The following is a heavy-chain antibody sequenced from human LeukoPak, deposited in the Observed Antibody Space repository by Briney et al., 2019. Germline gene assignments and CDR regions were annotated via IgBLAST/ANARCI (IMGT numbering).Heavy chain of an antibody. CDR1: GYTFTTYD. CDR2: MNPNSGTT. J-gene: IGHJ1*01. D-gene: IGHD3-10*01. Sequence: ASVKVSCKASGYTFTTYDINWVRQATGQGLEWMGWMNPNSGTTGYAQKFQGRVTMTEDTSTDTAYMELSSLRSEDTAVYYCATRVVRGVMRSAEYFQHWGQGTLVTVSS. V-gene: IGHV1-8*02. CDR3: ATRVVRGVMRSAEYFQH.